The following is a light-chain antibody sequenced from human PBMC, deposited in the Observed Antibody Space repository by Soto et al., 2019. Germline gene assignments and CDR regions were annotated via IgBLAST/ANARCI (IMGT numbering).Light chain of an antibody. CDR2: DAS. V-gene: IGKV3-11*01. J-gene: IGKJ4*01. CDR3: QQRSDWPT. Sequence: EIVLTQSPATLSLSPGERATLSYRASQSVSTYLAWYQQKPGQAPRLLIYDASNRAAGIPARFSGGGSGTDFTLTITSLDPEDFAVYYCQQRSDWPTFGGGTKVEIK. CDR1: QSVSTY.